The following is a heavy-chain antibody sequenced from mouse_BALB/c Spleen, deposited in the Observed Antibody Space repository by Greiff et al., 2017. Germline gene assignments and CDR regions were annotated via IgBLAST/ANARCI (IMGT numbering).Heavy chain of an antibody. CDR3: ARKVREAMDY. Sequence: DVQLVESGGGLVQPGGSRKLSCAASGFTFSSFGMHWVRQAPEKGLEWVAYISSGSSTIYYADTVKGRFTISRDNPKNTLFLQMTSLRSEDTAMYYCARKVREAMDYWGQGTSVTVSS. D-gene: IGHD2-14*01. CDR1: GFTFSSFG. J-gene: IGHJ4*01. CDR2: ISSGSSTI. V-gene: IGHV5-17*02.